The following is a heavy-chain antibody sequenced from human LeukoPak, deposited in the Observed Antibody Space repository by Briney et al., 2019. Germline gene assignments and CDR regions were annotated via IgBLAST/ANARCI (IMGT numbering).Heavy chain of an antibody. J-gene: IGHJ4*02. CDR2: ISDSGGRT. V-gene: IGHV3-23*01. CDR1: GVTLSNYG. CDR3: AKRGVVIRVILVGFHKEAYYFDS. Sequence: GGSLRLSCAVSGVTLSNYGMSGVRQAPGKGLEWVAGISDSGGRTNYADSVKARFTVSRDNYKNTLYLQINSLGAEHTAVYFCAKRGVVIRVILVGFHKEAYYFDSWGQGALVTVSS. D-gene: IGHD3-22*01.